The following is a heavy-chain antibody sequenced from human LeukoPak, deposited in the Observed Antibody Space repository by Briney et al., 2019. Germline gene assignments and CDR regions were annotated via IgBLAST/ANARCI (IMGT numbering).Heavy chain of an antibody. Sequence: PGGSLRLSCAASGFTFSSYGMHWVRQAPGKGLEWGAFIRYDGSNKYYADSVKGRFTISRDNSKNTLYLQMNSLRAEDTAVYYCAKDRNWHDAFDIWGQGTMVTVSS. V-gene: IGHV3-30*02. CDR1: GFTFSSYG. CDR3: AKDRNWHDAFDI. D-gene: IGHD1-1*01. CDR2: IRYDGSNK. J-gene: IGHJ3*02.